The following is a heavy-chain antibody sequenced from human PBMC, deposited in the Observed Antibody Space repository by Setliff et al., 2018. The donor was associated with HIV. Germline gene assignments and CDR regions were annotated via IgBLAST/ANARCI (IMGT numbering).Heavy chain of an antibody. V-gene: IGHV1-24*01. CDR1: GYTLSELS. D-gene: IGHD3-10*01. Sequence: ASVKVSCKVSGYTLSELSIHWVRQAPGKGLEWMGGFDPQHGETIYAQKFQDRVTMTEKTSTDTAYMELSSLRSDDTAVYYCATFYDSGTLTSFDYWGQVTLVTVSS. J-gene: IGHJ4*02. CDR3: ATFYDSGTLTSFDY. CDR2: FDPQHGET.